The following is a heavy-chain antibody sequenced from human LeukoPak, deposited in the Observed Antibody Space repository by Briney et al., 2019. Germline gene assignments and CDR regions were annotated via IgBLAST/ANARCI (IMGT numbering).Heavy chain of an antibody. Sequence: GESLKISCKGSGYSFTTYWIAWVRQTPGKGLEWMGLIYPGNSDTRYSPSFQGQVTFSADKSIDTAYLQWNSLQASDTAIYYCARNGAAGTPNRFFNWFDPWGQGTLVTVSS. V-gene: IGHV5-51*01. D-gene: IGHD6-13*01. CDR1: GYSFTTYW. J-gene: IGHJ5*02. CDR3: ARNGAAGTPNRFFNWFDP. CDR2: IYPGNSDT.